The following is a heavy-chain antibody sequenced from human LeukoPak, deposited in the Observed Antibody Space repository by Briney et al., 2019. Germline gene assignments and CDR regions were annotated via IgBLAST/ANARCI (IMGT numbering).Heavy chain of an antibody. CDR3: ARLSGAPIRHPIYHFDY. J-gene: IGHJ4*02. Sequence: PSETLSLTCAVSGYSISSAYYWGWIRQPPGKGLEWIGNVYHSGSTYKNPSLKSRGTISLDTSKNQFSLNLSSVTAADTAMYYCARLSGAPIRHPIYHFDYWGQGTLVTVSS. V-gene: IGHV4-38-2*01. CDR1: GYSISSAYY. D-gene: IGHD2-2*02. CDR2: VYHSGST.